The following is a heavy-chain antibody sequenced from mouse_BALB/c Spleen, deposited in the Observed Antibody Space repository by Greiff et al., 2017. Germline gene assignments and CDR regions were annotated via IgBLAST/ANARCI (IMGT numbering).Heavy chain of an antibody. CDR1: GYTFTDYE. D-gene: IGHD2-14*01. J-gene: IGHJ2*01. Sequence: VQLQQSGAELVRPGASVTLSCKASGYTFTDYEMHWVKQTPVHGLEWIGAIDPETGGTAYNQKFKGKATLTADKSSSTAYMELRSLTSEDSAVYYCTNRYASYYFDYWGQGNTLTVSS. CDR2: IDPETGGT. CDR3: TNRYASYYFDY. V-gene: IGHV1-15*01.